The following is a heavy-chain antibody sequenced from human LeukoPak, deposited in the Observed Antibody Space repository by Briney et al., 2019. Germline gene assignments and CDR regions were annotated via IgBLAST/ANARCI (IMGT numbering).Heavy chain of an antibody. V-gene: IGHV1-3*01. CDR2: INAGNGNT. Sequence: GASVKVSCKASGFTFTSYAMHWVRQAPGQRREWMGWINAGNGNTKYSQKFQGRVTITRDTSASTAYMELSSLRSEDTAVYYCARGYSYAFEGEYWGQGTLVTVSS. CDR3: ARGYSYAFEGEY. CDR1: GFTFTSYA. D-gene: IGHD5-18*01. J-gene: IGHJ4*02.